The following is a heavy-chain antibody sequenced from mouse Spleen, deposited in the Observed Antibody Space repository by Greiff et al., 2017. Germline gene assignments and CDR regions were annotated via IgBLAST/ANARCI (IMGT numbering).Heavy chain of an antibody. J-gene: IGHJ2*01. D-gene: IGHD2-4*01. CDR1: GYTFTSYW. Sequence: QVQLQQPGAELVKPGASVKLSCKASGYTFTSYWMQWVKQRPGQGLEWIGEIDPSDSYTNYNQKFKGKATLTVDTSSNTAYLQRSSLTSEDTAVYYCARPFMITTNYLDYWGQGTTLTVSA. CDR2: IDPSDSYT. V-gene: IGHV1-50*01. CDR3: ARPFMITTNYLDY.